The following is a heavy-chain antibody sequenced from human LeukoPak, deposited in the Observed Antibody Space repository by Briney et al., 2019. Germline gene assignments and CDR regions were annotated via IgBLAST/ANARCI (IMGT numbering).Heavy chain of an antibody. V-gene: IGHV1-2*02. J-gene: IGHJ4*02. CDR3: ARTRVGATPYFDY. Sequence: ASVKVSCKASGYTFTGYYMHWVRQAPGQGLEWMGWINPNSGGTNYAQKFQGRVTMTRDTSISTAYMELSRLRSDDTAVYYCARTRVGATPYFDYWGQGTLVTVSS. D-gene: IGHD1-26*01. CDR1: GYTFTGYY. CDR2: INPNSGGT.